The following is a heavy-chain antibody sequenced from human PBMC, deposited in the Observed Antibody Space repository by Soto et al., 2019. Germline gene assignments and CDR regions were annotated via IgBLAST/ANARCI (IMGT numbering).Heavy chain of an antibody. V-gene: IGHV4-4*02. CDR1: GGSISSSNW. CDR2: IYHSGST. D-gene: IGHD3-3*01. CDR3: ASAPQLRVLVSTYYYYYGMDV. J-gene: IGHJ6*02. Sequence: SETLSLTCAVSGGSISSSNWWSCVRQPPGKGLEWIGEIYHSGSTNYNPSLKSRVTISVDKSKNQFSLKLSSVTAADTAVYYCASAPQLRVLVSTYYYYYGMDVWGQGTTVTVSS.